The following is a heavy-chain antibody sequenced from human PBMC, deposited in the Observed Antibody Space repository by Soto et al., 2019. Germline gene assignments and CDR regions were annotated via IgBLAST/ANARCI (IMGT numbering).Heavy chain of an antibody. CDR1: GYTFTSYA. Sequence: QVQLVQSGAEVKKPGASVKVSCKASGYTFTSYAMHWVRQAPGQRLEWMGWINAGNGNTKYSQKFQGRVTITRDTYASTAYMERSSLRSEDTAVYYCAREVSSYPNYYYYMDVWGKGTTVTVSS. V-gene: IGHV1-3*01. CDR3: AREVSSYPNYYYYMDV. CDR2: INAGNGNT. D-gene: IGHD2-15*01. J-gene: IGHJ6*03.